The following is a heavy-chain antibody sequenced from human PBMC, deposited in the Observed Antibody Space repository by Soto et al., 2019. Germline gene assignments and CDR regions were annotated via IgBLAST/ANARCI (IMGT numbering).Heavy chain of an antibody. D-gene: IGHD2-8*02. CDR2: IWYDGSIK. V-gene: IGHV3-33*01. Sequence: QEQLVESGGGVVQPGRSLRLSCAASGFTFSTYGMHWVRQIPGNVLQWVAIIWYDGSIKYYADSVKGRFTISRDNSKNTMYLEMNILRDEDTAVYYCARSDCTGNNCKPYYHYGMDVWGQGTTVTVSS. CDR1: GFTFSTYG. J-gene: IGHJ6*02. CDR3: ARSDCTGNNCKPYYHYGMDV.